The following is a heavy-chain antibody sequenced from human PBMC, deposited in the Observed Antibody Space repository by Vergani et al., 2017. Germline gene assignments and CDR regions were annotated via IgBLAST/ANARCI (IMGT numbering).Heavy chain of an antibody. J-gene: IGHJ6*03. CDR3: ARGSVSSSWTQGYYYYYMDV. CDR1: GGSFSGYY. Sequence: QVQLQQWGAGLLKPSETLSLTCAVYGGSFSGYYWSWIRQPPGKGLEWIGEINHSGSTNYNPSLKSRVTISVDTSKNQFSLKLSSVTAADTAVYYCARGSVSSSWTQGYYYYYMDVWGKGTTVTVSS. V-gene: IGHV4-34*01. D-gene: IGHD6-13*01. CDR2: INHSGST.